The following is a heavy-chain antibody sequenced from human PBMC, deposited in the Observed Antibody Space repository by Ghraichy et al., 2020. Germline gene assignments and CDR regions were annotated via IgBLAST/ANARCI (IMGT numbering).Heavy chain of an antibody. CDR2: ISGSGGST. V-gene: IGHV3-23*01. CDR1: GFTFSSYA. CDR3: AKGLRVATLFDY. D-gene: IGHD5-12*01. Sequence: SLRLSCAASGFTFSSYAMSWVRQAPGKGLEWVSAISGSGGSTYYADSVKGRFTISRDNSKNTLYLQMNSLRAEDTAVYYCAKGLRVATLFDYWGQGTLVTVSS. J-gene: IGHJ4*02.